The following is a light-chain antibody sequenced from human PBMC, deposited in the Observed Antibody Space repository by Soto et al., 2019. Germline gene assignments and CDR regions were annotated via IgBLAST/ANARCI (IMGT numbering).Light chain of an antibody. J-gene: IGKJ1*01. Sequence: EIVLTQSPGTLSLSPGERATLSCRASQSVSSSFLAWYQQKPGQAPRLLIYGASSRAAGIPDRFSGSGSGTDFTLTISRLEPEDFAVYHCQQYGSSSWTFGHGTKVEIK. CDR2: GAS. V-gene: IGKV3-20*01. CDR3: QQYGSSSWT. CDR1: QSVSSSF.